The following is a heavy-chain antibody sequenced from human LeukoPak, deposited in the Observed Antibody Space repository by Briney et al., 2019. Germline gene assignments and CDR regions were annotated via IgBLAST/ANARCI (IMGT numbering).Heavy chain of an antibody. J-gene: IGHJ5*02. V-gene: IGHV1-69*01. Sequence: GSSVKVSCKASGGTFSSYAISWVRQAPGQGLEWMGGIIPIFGTANYAQKFQGRVTITADESTSTAYMELSSLRSEDTAVYYCARSLRYFDWLLSGSSWFDPWGQGTLVTVSS. D-gene: IGHD3-9*01. CDR3: ARSLRYFDWLLSGSSWFDP. CDR2: IIPIFGTA. CDR1: GGTFSSYA.